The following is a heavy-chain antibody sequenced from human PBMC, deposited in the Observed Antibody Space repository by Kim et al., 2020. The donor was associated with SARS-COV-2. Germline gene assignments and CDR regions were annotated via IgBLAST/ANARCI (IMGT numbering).Heavy chain of an antibody. V-gene: IGHV4-4*02. Sequence: SETLSLTCAVSGGSISSSNWWSWVRQPPGKGLEWIGEIYHSGSTNYNPSLKSRVTISVDKSKNQFSLKLSSVTAADTAVYYCARVGHLAAAAMTRAFDIWGQGTMVTVSS. D-gene: IGHD6-13*01. CDR2: IYHSGST. J-gene: IGHJ3*02. CDR1: GGSISSSNW. CDR3: ARVGHLAAAAMTRAFDI.